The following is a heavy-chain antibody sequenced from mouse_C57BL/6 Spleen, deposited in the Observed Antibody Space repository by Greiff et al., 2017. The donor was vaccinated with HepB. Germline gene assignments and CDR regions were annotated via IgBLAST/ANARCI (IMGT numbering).Heavy chain of an antibody. D-gene: IGHD1-1*01. J-gene: IGHJ4*01. V-gene: IGHV5-4*01. Sequence: EVMLVESGGGLVKPGGSLKLSCAASGFTFSSYAMSWVRQTPEKRLEWVATISDGGSYTYYPDNVKGRFTISRDTAKNNLYLQMSHLKAEDTAMYYCARDILIYAMDYWGQGTSVTVSS. CDR2: ISDGGSYT. CDR1: GFTFSSYA. CDR3: ARDILIYAMDY.